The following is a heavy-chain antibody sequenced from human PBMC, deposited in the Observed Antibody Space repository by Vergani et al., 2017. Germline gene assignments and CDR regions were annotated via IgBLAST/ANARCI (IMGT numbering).Heavy chain of an antibody. J-gene: IGHJ4*02. V-gene: IGHV3-30*03. D-gene: IGHD3-22*01. CDR1: GFTFSSYS. CDR3: ARLSYDTTPYLQGGYDC. CDR2: ISYDGSNK. Sequence: QVQLVESGGGVVQPGRSLRLSCAASGFTFSSYSMHWVRQAPGKGPEWVAVISYDGSNKYYADSVKGRFTISRDNSKNMLYLQMNSLRAEDTAVYYCARLSYDTTPYLQGGYDCWGQGTLVSVSS.